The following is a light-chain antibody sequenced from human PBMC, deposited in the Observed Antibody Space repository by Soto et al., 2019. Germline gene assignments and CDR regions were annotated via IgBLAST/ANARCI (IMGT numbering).Light chain of an antibody. CDR1: QSVTSSY. CDR3: QQYGSSPPT. V-gene: IGKV3-20*01. CDR2: GAS. J-gene: IGKJ1*01. Sequence: PGERVRLSCSTSQSVTSSYLAWWQQKPGQAPRLLIYGASSRATGIPDRFSGSGSGTDFTLTISRLEPEDFAVYFCQQYGSSPPTFGQGTKVDIK.